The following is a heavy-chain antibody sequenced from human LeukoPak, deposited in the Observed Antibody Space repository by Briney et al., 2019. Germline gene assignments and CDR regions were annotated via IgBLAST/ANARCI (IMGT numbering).Heavy chain of an antibody. CDR3: MRGGDPPR. Sequence: PSETLSLTCAVYGGSFSGYYWSWIRQPPGKGLEWIGEINHSGSTNYNPSLKSRVTISVDTSKNQFSLKLSSLTAADTAGYYCMRGGDPPRWGQGTLVTVSS. V-gene: IGHV4-34*01. CDR2: INHSGST. CDR1: GGSFSGYY. J-gene: IGHJ4*02.